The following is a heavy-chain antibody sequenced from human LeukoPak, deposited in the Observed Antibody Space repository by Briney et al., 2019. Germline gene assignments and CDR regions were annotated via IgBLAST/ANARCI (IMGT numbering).Heavy chain of an antibody. Sequence: SETLSLTCTVSGGSISSYYWSWIRQPPGKGLEWIGYIYYSGSTNYNPSLKSRVTISLDTSKNQFSLKLTSVTAADTAVYYCARDPGVAAAGNWFDPWGPGILVTASS. CDR1: GGSISSYY. D-gene: IGHD6-13*01. CDR2: IYYSGST. J-gene: IGHJ5*02. CDR3: ARDPGVAAAGNWFDP. V-gene: IGHV4-59*08.